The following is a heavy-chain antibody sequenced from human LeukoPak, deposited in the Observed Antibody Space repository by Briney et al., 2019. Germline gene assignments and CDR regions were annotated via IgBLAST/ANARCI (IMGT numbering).Heavy chain of an antibody. D-gene: IGHD6-6*01. V-gene: IGHV4-34*01. Sequence: PETLSLTCAVYGGSFSGYYWSRIRQPPGKGLEWIGEINHSGSTNYNPSLKSRATISVDTSKNQFSLKLSSVTAADTAVYYCARGRGYTSSLANYYYMDVWGKGTTVTVSS. CDR1: GGSFSGYY. CDR2: INHSGST. J-gene: IGHJ6*03. CDR3: ARGRGYTSSLANYYYMDV.